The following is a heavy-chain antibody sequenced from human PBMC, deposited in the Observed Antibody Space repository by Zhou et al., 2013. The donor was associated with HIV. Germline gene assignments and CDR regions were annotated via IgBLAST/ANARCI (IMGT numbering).Heavy chain of an antibody. J-gene: IGHJ4*02. CDR1: GGTFSSYA. D-gene: IGHD6-6*01. V-gene: IGHV1-69*05. Sequence: QVQLVQSGAEVKEPGSSVKVSCKASGGTFSSYAISWVRQAPGQGLEWMGGIIPIFGTANYAQKFQGRVTITTDESTSTAYMELSSLRSEDTAVYYCAREQPLAARPGYYFDYWGQGTLVTVSS. CDR3: AREQPLAARPGYYFDY. CDR2: IIPIFGTA.